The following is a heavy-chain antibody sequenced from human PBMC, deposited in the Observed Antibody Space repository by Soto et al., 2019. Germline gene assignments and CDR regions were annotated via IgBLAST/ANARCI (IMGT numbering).Heavy chain of an antibody. CDR3: AKGRSYYYYYGVDV. Sequence: GSLRLSCAASGFTFSSYWMHWVRQAPGKGLVWVSRINSDGSSTYYADSVKGRFTISRDNSKSTLYLQMNSLRAEDTALYYCAKGRSYYYYYGVDVWGQGTTVTVSS. CDR1: GFTFSSYW. J-gene: IGHJ6*02. V-gene: IGHV3-74*01. CDR2: INSDGSST.